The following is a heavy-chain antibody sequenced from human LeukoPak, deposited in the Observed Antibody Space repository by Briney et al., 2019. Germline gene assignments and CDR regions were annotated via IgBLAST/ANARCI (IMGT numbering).Heavy chain of an antibody. CDR1: GFTFSSYE. CDR2: ISSSGSTI. J-gene: IGHJ4*02. V-gene: IGHV3-48*03. Sequence: GGSLRLSCAASGFTFSSYEMNWVRQAPGKGLEWVSYISSSGSTIYYADSVKGRFTISRVNAKNSLYLQMNSLRAEDTAVYYCARVLAFDYYDSSGFDYWGQGTLVTVSS. CDR3: ARVLAFDYYDSSGFDY. D-gene: IGHD3-22*01.